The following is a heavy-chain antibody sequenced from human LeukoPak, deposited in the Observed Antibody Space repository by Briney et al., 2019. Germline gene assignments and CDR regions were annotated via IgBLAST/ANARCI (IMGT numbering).Heavy chain of an antibody. J-gene: IGHJ6*02. CDR3: ARGHYDSSGYYQYYDYYYGMDV. CDR2: IYYSGST. CDR1: GGSISSYY. V-gene: IGHV4-59*12. Sequence: PSETLSLTCTVSGGSISSYYWSWIRQPPGKGLEWIGYIYYSGSTNYNPSLKSRVTISVDTSKNQFSLKLSSVTAADTAVYYCARGHYDSSGYYQYYDYYYGMDVWGQGTTVTVSS. D-gene: IGHD3-22*01.